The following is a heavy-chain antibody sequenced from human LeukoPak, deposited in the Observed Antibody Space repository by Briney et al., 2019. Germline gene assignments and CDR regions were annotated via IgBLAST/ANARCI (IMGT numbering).Heavy chain of an antibody. V-gene: IGHV3-48*01. J-gene: IGHJ6*02. CDR1: GFTFNTFD. Sequence: GGSLRLSCAASGFTFNTFDMTWVRQAPGKGLEWVSYISSGSSSRYYADSVKGRFTISRDNAKNSLYLQMNSLRAGDTAVYFCARLRYYAVDVWGQGTTVTVSS. CDR3: ARLRYYAVDV. CDR2: ISSGSSSR.